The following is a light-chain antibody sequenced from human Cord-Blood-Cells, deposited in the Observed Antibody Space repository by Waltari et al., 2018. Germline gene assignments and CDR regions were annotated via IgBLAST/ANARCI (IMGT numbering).Light chain of an antibody. CDR2: DAL. CDR3: QQRSNWMYT. V-gene: IGKV3-11*01. CDR1: HSVSSY. J-gene: IGKJ2*01. Sequence: IVLPQSPAPRSLTQGELATLSRRASHSVSSYLAWYQQKPGQAPRLLSYDALNRATGIPSRFSGSGSGTDFTLTISSLEPEDCAVYYCQQRSNWMYTFGQGTKLEIK.